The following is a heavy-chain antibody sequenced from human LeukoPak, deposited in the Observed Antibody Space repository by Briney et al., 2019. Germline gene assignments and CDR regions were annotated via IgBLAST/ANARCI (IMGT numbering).Heavy chain of an antibody. J-gene: IGHJ4*02. Sequence: GGSLRLACAASGFTFSSYAMHWVRQAPGKGLEYVSAISNNGGRTFYANSVKGRFTISRDNSKNTLYLQMGSLRAEDTAVYYCARPQSTNSAAVYFDYWGQGTLVTVSS. CDR2: ISNNGGRT. V-gene: IGHV3-64*01. CDR1: GFTFSSYA. CDR3: ARPQSTNSAAVYFDY. D-gene: IGHD2-8*01.